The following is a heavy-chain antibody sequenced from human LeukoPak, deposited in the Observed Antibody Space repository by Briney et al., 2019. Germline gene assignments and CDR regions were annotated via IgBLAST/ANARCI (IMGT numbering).Heavy chain of an antibody. Sequence: PGGSLRLSCAASGFTFSAYAMSWVRQAPGKGLEWVSAISRSGSSTDYADSVKGRFTISRDNSKNTLYLQMNSLRPEDTAVYYCAKGGDILTGYYLYWYFDLWGRGTLVTDSS. CDR2: ISRSGSST. D-gene: IGHD3-9*01. CDR1: GFTFSAYA. V-gene: IGHV3-23*01. J-gene: IGHJ2*01. CDR3: AKGGDILTGYYLYWYFDL.